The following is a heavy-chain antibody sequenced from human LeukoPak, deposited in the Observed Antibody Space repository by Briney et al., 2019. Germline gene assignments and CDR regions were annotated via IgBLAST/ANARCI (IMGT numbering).Heavy chain of an antibody. CDR1: GYTFTSYG. Sequence: ASVKVSCKASGYTFTSYGISWVRQAPGQGLEWMAWISAYNGNTNYAQRVQGRVTMTTDTSTSTAYMELRSLRSDDTAVYYCARDVDTSMAYYFDCWGQGTLVTVSS. J-gene: IGHJ4*02. D-gene: IGHD5-18*01. V-gene: IGHV1-18*01. CDR2: ISAYNGNT. CDR3: ARDVDTSMAYYFDC.